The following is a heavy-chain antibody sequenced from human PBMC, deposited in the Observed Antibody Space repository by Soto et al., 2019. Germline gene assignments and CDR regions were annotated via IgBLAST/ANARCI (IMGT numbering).Heavy chain of an antibody. Sequence: PSETLTLTGAVSGGSISNGGCSWSLIRKPPGKGLEWSGYIYHNGITYYTPALKSRVTISVDRSKNHFSLNLSSVTAADTAVHYCASPDIVLMVYTAWGQGTLVTVSS. V-gene: IGHV4-30-2*01. D-gene: IGHD2-8*01. CDR3: ASPDIVLMVYTA. CDR1: GGSISNGGCS. J-gene: IGHJ5*02. CDR2: IYHNGIT.